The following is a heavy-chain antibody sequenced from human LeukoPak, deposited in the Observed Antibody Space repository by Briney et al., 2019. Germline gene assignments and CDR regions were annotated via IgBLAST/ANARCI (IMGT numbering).Heavy chain of an antibody. V-gene: IGHV4-31*03. D-gene: IGHD2-2*01. CDR2: IYYSGST. J-gene: IGHJ6*02. Sequence: PSETLSLTCTVSGGSISSGGYYWSWIRQHPGKGLEWIGYIYYSGSTYYNPSLKSRLTISVDTSKNQFSLKLSSVTAADTAVYYCARDPISHCSSTSCYAYYGMDVWGQGTTVTVSS. CDR3: ARDPISHCSSTSCYAYYGMDV. CDR1: GGSISSGGYY.